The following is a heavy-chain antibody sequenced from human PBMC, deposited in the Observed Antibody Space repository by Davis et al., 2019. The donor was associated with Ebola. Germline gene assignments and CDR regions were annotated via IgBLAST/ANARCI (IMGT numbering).Heavy chain of an antibody. V-gene: IGHV1-69*13. CDR3: ASLTSRVPWWFDP. D-gene: IGHD2-8*01. CDR2: IIPIFGTP. J-gene: IGHJ5*02. Sequence: SVKVSCKASGYTFTSYGISWVRQGPGQGLEWMGGIIPIFGTPNYAQKFQGRVTITADESSSTAYMELSSLRSEDTAVYYCASLTSRVPWWFDPWGQGTLVTVSS. CDR1: GYTFTSYG.